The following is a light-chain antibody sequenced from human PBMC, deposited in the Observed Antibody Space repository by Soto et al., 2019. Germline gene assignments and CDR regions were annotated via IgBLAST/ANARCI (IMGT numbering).Light chain of an antibody. CDR3: ASYTSRSTLV. J-gene: IGLJ1*01. CDR2: DVS. Sequence: QSALNQPASVSGSPGQSITISCTGSSSDVGGYDFVSWYQHHPGKAPRLMIFDVSNRPSAVSNRFSGSKSGNTASLTISGLQAEDEGEYYCASYTSRSTLVFGTGTKLTVL. CDR1: SSDVGGYDF. V-gene: IGLV2-14*03.